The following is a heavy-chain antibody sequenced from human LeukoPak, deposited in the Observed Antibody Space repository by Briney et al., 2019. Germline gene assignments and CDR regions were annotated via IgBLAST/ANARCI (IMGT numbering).Heavy chain of an antibody. CDR3: ARVRAGVSGPAAIRLFDY. CDR2: IYYSGST. CDR1: GGSISSSSYY. D-gene: IGHD2-2*02. J-gene: IGHJ4*02. Sequence: SETLSLTCTVSGGSISSSSYYWGWIRQPPGKGLEWIGSIYYSGSTYYNPSLKSRVTISVDTSKNQFSLKLSSVTAADTAVYYCARVRAGVSGPAAIRLFDYWGQGTLVTVSS. V-gene: IGHV4-39*01.